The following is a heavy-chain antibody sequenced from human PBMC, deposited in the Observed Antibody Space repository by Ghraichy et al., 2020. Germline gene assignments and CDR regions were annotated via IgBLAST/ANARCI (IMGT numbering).Heavy chain of an antibody. J-gene: IGHJ5*02. CDR2: ISGSGGST. CDR1: GFTFSSYA. CDR3: AKDQSVFWFDP. Sequence: GESLNISCAASGFTFSSYAMSWVRQAPGKGLEWVSAISGSGGSTYYADSVKGRFTISRDNSKNTLYLQMNSLRAEDTAVYYCAKDQSVFWFDPWGQGTLVTVSS. V-gene: IGHV3-23*01.